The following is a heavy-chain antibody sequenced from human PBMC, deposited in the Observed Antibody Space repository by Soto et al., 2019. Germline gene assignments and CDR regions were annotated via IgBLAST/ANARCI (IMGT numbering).Heavy chain of an antibody. Sequence: SETLSLTCTVSGGSISSSSYYWGWIRQPPGKGLEWIGSIYYSGSTYYNPSLKSRVTISVDTSKNQFSLKLSSMTAADTAVYYCASIGYGDYFDYWGQGTLVTVSS. CDR2: IYYSGST. J-gene: IGHJ4*02. CDR1: GGSISSSSYY. V-gene: IGHV4-39*01. D-gene: IGHD4-17*01. CDR3: ASIGYGDYFDY.